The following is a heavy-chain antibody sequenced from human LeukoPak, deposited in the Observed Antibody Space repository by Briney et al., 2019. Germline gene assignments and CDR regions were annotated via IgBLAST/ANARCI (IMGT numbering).Heavy chain of an antibody. V-gene: IGHV3-23*01. Sequence: GSLRLSCAASGLTFSNYAMNWVRQAPGKGLEWVSFISSSGGSTYYADSVKGRFIISRDNSKNTLYLQMNSLRAEDTAVYYCAKDRAPMDVWGKGATVTVSS. CDR1: GLTFSNYA. CDR3: AKDRAPMDV. J-gene: IGHJ6*04. CDR2: ISSSGGST.